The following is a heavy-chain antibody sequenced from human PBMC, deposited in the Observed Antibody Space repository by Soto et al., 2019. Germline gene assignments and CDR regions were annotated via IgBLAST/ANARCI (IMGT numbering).Heavy chain of an antibody. V-gene: IGHV3-30*03. CDR2: ISYDGSNK. CDR3: ARHTIVLMVYAKLIRGWFDP. D-gene: IGHD2-8*01. Sequence: GGSLRLSCAASGFTFSSYGMHWVRQAPGKGLEWVAVISYDGSNKYYADSVKGRFTISRDNSKNTLYLQMNSLRAEDTAVYYCARHTIVLMVYAKLIRGWFDPWGQGTLVTVSS. J-gene: IGHJ5*02. CDR1: GFTFSSYG.